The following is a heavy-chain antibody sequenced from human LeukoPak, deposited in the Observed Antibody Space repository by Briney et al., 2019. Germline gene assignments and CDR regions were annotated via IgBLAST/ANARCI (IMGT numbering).Heavy chain of an antibody. Sequence: ASVKVSCKVSGYTLTELSMHWVRQAPGKGLEWMGGFDPEDGETIYAQKFQGRVTMTEDTSTDTAYMELSSLRSEDTAVYYYATDGDSHSKLRYWGQGTLVTVSS. D-gene: IGHD7-27*01. CDR1: GYTLTELS. CDR3: ATDGDSHSKLRY. V-gene: IGHV1-24*01. CDR2: FDPEDGET. J-gene: IGHJ4*02.